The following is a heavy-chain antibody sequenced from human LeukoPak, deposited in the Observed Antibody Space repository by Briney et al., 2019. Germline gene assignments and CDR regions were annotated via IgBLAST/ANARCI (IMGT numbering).Heavy chain of an antibody. V-gene: IGHV3-21*01. Sequence: GGSLRLSCAASGFTFSSYEMNWVRQAPGKGLEWVSSISSSSSYIYYADSVKGRFTISRDNAKNSLYLQMNSLRAEDTAVYYCAREEGGIHFHWGQGTLVTVSS. CDR1: GFTFSSYE. CDR2: ISSSSSYI. J-gene: IGHJ4*02. D-gene: IGHD1-26*01. CDR3: AREEGGIHFH.